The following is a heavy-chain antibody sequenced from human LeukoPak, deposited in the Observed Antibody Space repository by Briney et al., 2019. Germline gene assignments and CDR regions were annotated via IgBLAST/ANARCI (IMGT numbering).Heavy chain of an antibody. CDR1: GFTVSSNY. CDR2: IYSGGST. D-gene: IGHD5-18*01. V-gene: IGHV3-53*01. CDR3: ARHVDTAMVDAFDI. J-gene: IGHJ3*02. Sequence: GGSLRLSCAASGFTVSSNYMSWVRQAPGKGLEWVSVIYSGGSTYYADSVKGRFTISRDNSKNTLYLQMNSLRAEDTAVYYCARHVDTAMVDAFDIWGQGTMVTVSS.